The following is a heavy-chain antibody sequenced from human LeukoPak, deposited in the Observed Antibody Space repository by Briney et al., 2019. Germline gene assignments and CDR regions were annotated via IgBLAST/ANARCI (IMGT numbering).Heavy chain of an antibody. J-gene: IGHJ3*01. Sequence: GGSLRLSCAASGFTFTTSWMHWFRQAPGKGLVWVSHNESDGTSTTYADSVKGRFTISRDNAKNTLYLQMNSLRAEDTAVYYCARDQYSSTWYRGAFDVWGQGTMVSVSS. CDR1: GFTFTTSW. V-gene: IGHV3-74*01. D-gene: IGHD6-13*01. CDR3: ARDQYSSTWYRGAFDV. CDR2: NESDGTST.